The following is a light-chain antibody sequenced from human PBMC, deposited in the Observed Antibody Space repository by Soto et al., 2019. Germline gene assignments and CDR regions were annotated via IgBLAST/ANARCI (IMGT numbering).Light chain of an antibody. CDR2: RAS. CDR3: QQYQNLWT. CDR1: QTSYSN. V-gene: IGKV3-15*01. J-gene: IGKJ1*01. Sequence: IVMTQSPATLSVSPGERATLYGRAGQTSYSNVAWYQQRPGQAPRLLIYRASTRATGVPARFSGSGSGTEFTLTISGLQSEDFALYYCQQYQNLWTFGQGTKVDIK.